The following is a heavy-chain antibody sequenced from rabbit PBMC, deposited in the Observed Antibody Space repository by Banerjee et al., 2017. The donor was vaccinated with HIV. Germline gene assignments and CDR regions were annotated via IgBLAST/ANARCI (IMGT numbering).Heavy chain of an antibody. D-gene: IGHD7-1*01. CDR1: GFSFSSSYW. V-gene: IGHV1S40*01. J-gene: IGHJ4*01. Sequence: QSLEESGGGLVKPGASLTLTCKASGFSFSSSYWICWVRQAPGKGLEWIACIYTSNGSTYYANWAKGRFTISKTSSTTVTLQMTSLTAADTATYFCVRNYGTGSYDLWGPGTLVTVS. CDR3: VRNYGTGSYDL. CDR2: IYTSNGST.